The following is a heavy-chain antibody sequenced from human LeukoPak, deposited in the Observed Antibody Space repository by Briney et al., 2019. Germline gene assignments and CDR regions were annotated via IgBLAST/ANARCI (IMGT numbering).Heavy chain of an antibody. CDR2: ISGSGDST. D-gene: IGHD1-7*01. V-gene: IGHV3-23*01. CDR3: VRGVGVSRFNYLDP. J-gene: IGHJ5*02. Sequence: GGSLRLSCAASGFTFSSYAMSWVRQAPGKGLEWVSAISGSGDSTYYADSVKGRFTISRDNSKNTLYLHMNSLRDDDTAVYYCVRGVGVSRFNYLDPWGQGTLVIVSS. CDR1: GFTFSSYA.